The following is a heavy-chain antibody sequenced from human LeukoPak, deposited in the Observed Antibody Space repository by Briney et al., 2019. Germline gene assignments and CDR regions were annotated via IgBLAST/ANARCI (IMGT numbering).Heavy chain of an antibody. D-gene: IGHD1-26*01. CDR2: IYYSRST. CDR3: AGQRIQLVGAKIGWFDP. J-gene: IGHJ5*02. Sequence: SETLSLTCTVSGGSISSYYWSWIRQPPGKGLEWIGYIYYSRSTNYNPSLKSRVTISVDTSKNQFSLKLSSVTAADTAVYYCAGQRIQLVGAKIGWFDPWGQGTLVTVSS. CDR1: GGSISSYY. V-gene: IGHV4-59*01.